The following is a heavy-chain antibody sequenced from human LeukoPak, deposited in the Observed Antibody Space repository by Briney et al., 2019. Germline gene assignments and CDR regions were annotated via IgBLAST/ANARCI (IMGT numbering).Heavy chain of an antibody. D-gene: IGHD6-13*01. V-gene: IGHV4-34*01. Sequence: SETLSLTCAVYGGSFSGYYWSWLRQPPGKGLEWIGEIYHSGSTNYNPSLKSRVTISVDTSKNQFSLKLSSVTAADTAVYYCAGSIAAAAPNWFDPWGQGTLVTVSS. CDR2: IYHSGST. J-gene: IGHJ5*02. CDR3: AGSIAAAAPNWFDP. CDR1: GGSFSGYY.